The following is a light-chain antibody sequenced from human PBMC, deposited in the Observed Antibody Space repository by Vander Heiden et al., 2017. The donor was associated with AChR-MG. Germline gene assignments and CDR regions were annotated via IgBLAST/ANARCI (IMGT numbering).Light chain of an antibody. CDR1: SGINVGTYR. J-gene: IGLJ3*02. Sequence: QAVLTPPSSLSASPGASASLTCTLRSGINVGTYRIYWYQQKPGIPPQYLLGYQSDLDKQQGSGVPSRFSGSKDASANAGILLISDHQAEDEADYYCMLWHSSAWVFGGGTKLTVL. CDR2: YQSDLDK. V-gene: IGLV5-45*03. CDR3: MLWHSSAWV.